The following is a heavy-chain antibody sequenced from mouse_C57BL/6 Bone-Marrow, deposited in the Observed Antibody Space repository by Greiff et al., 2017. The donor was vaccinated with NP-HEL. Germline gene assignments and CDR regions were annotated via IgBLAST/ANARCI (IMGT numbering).Heavy chain of an antibody. CDR3: ASRGSPAWFAY. V-gene: IGHV1-81*01. Sequence: QVQLQQSGAELARPGASVKLSCKASGYTFTSYGISWVKQRTGQGLEWIGEIYPGSGNTYYNEKFKGKATMTADTSSSTAYMELRSLTSEDSAVYFCASRGSPAWFAYWGQGTLVTVSA. J-gene: IGHJ3*01. CDR1: GYTFTSYG. CDR2: IYPGSGNT.